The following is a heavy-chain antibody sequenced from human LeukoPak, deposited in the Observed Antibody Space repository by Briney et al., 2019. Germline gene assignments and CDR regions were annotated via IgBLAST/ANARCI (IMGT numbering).Heavy chain of an antibody. Sequence: SETLSLTCTVSGGSISSSSYYWGRIRQPPGKGLEWIGSIYYSGSTYYNPSLKSRVTISVDTSKNQFSLKLSSVTAADTAVYYCARAGYCSGGSCYPVDYWGQGTLVTVSS. D-gene: IGHD2-15*01. CDR1: GGSISSSSYY. CDR2: IYYSGST. CDR3: ARAGYCSGGSCYPVDY. J-gene: IGHJ4*02. V-gene: IGHV4-39*01.